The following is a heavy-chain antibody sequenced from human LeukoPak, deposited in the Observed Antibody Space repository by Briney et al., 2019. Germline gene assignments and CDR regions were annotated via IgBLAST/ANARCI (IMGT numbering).Heavy chain of an antibody. CDR3: AIHTSGVRGVTPRVDP. Sequence: GESLRISWKGSGYRFTDYWIAWVRQIPGKGLEWMGIIYPDDSDIIYSPSFQGQVTISADKSISTAYLQWSSLKASDTAMYYCAIHTSGVRGVTPRVDPRGQGTLVSVSS. J-gene: IGHJ5*02. CDR1: GYRFTDYW. D-gene: IGHD3-10*01. CDR2: IYPDDSDI. V-gene: IGHV5-51*01.